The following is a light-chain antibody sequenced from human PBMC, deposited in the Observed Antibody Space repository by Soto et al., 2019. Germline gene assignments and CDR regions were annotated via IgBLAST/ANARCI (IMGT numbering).Light chain of an antibody. V-gene: IGKV3-15*01. CDR1: QGISDT. CDR3: QQYENWPWT. Sequence: MTQSPSSLSSSTVYRVTITFLSSQGISDTLAWYQQKPGQAPRLLIYSASRRATGFPARFSGSGSGTDFTLTISSLQSGDFAVYYCQQYENWPWTFGQGTKVDNK. CDR2: SAS. J-gene: IGKJ1*01.